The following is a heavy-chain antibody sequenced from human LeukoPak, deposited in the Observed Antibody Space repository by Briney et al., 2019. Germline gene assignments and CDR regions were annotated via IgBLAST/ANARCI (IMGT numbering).Heavy chain of an antibody. Sequence: GASVEVSCKASGYTFTSYGISWVRQAPGQGLEWMGWISAYNGNTNYAQKLQGRVTMTTDTSTSTAYMELRSLRSDDTAVYYCARDSPYYYGSGSYQENWFDPWGQETLVTVSS. CDR1: GYTFTSYG. CDR3: ARDSPYYYGSGSYQENWFDP. D-gene: IGHD3-10*01. V-gene: IGHV1-18*01. J-gene: IGHJ5*02. CDR2: ISAYNGNT.